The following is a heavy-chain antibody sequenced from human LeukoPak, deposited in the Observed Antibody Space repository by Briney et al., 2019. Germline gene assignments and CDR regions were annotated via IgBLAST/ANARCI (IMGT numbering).Heavy chain of an antibody. V-gene: IGHV3-23*01. CDR2: ISDSGGSI. Sequence: GGSLRLSCAASGSTFGNSAMSWVRRAPGKWLEWVSTISDSGGSIYYADSVKGRFTIARDNSKITLYLQMTSLRAEDTAVYFCAREVPCFDYWGQGTLVTVSS. D-gene: IGHD4/OR15-4a*01. CDR1: GSTFGNSA. CDR3: AREVPCFDY. J-gene: IGHJ4*02.